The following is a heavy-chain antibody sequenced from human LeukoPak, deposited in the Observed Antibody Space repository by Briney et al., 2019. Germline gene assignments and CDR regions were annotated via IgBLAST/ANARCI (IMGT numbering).Heavy chain of an antibody. CDR3: ASLGITVYYMDV. V-gene: IGHV4-39*07. D-gene: IGHD3-16*01. Sequence: SETLSLTCAVYGGSFSGYYWGWIRQPPGKGLEWVGSIYYSGSTYYNPSLKSRVTISVDTSKNQFSLKLSSVTAADTAVYYCASLGITVYYMDVWGKGTTVTVSS. J-gene: IGHJ6*03. CDR1: GGSFSGYY. CDR2: IYYSGST.